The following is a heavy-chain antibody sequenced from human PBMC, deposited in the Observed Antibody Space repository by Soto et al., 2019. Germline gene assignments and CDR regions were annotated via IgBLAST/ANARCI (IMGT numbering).Heavy chain of an antibody. CDR3: ARDGQGLAPYALDV. CDR1: GFTFSGHA. V-gene: IGHV3-33*01. Sequence: QVQLVESGGGVAQPGRSLRLSCTVSGFTFSGHAMHWVRQAQGKGLEWVTQIWYDGSNKYYAESVKGRFTISRYNSKNTLYLQMSSRRVEDTAVYYCARDGQGLAPYALDVWGQGTSVTVSS. CDR2: IWYDGSNK. J-gene: IGHJ6*02. D-gene: IGHD6-19*01.